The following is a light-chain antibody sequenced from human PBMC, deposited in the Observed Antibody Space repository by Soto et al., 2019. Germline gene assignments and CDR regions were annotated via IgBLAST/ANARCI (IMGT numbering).Light chain of an antibody. CDR3: SSHTTNNTSQIV. CDR2: DVS. Sequence: QSALTQPASVSGSPGQSITISCTGTSSDVGGYNYVSWYQHHPGKAPKLMIFDVSNRPSGVSNRFSGSKSGNTASLTISGLQPEDEADYYCSSHTTNNTSQIVFGTGTKVTVL. J-gene: IGLJ1*01. CDR1: SSDVGGYNY. V-gene: IGLV2-14*03.